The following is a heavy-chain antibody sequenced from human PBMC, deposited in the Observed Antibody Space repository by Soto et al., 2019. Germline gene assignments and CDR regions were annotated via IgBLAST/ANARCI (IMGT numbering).Heavy chain of an antibody. CDR2: ISYDGRNK. J-gene: IGHJ4*02. V-gene: IGHV3-30*18. CDR1: GFTFSSYG. Sequence: QVQLVESGGGGVVQPGRSLRLSCAASGFTFSSYGMHWVRQAPGKGLEWLAVISYDGRNKFYSESVKGRFTISRDNSKNTLYLKMDSLRAEDTAVYYCAKRLHAGSNISPLDYWGQGTLVTVSS. CDR3: AKRLHAGSNISPLDY. D-gene: IGHD3-10*01.